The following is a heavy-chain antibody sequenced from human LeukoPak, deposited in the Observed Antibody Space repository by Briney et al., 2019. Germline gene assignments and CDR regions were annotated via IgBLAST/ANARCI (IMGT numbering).Heavy chain of an antibody. Sequence: PSETLSLTGTVSGGSLSSGSDYWSWIRQSAGKGLEWIGRIYASGSANYNPSLKSRVTISVDTSKNQFSLKLSSVTAADTAVYYCARSGYSNFDYWGQGTLVTVSS. V-gene: IGHV4-61*02. CDR3: ARSGYSNFDY. J-gene: IGHJ4*02. CDR1: GGSLSSGSDY. D-gene: IGHD3-3*01. CDR2: IYASGSA.